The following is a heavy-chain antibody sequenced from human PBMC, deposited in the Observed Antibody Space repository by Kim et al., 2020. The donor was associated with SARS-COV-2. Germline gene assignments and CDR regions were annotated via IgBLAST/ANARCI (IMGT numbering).Heavy chain of an antibody. CDR3: AREGGYDYVWGRSRYMDV. CDR2: IYSGGST. V-gene: IGHV3-53*01. CDR1: GFTVSSNY. J-gene: IGHJ6*03. Sequence: GGSLRLSCAASGFTVSSNYMSWVRQAPGKGLEWVSVIYSGGSTYYADSVKGRFTISRHNSKNTLYLQMNSLRAEDTVVYYCAREGGYDYVWGRSRYMDVWGKGTTVTVSS. D-gene: IGHD3-16*01.